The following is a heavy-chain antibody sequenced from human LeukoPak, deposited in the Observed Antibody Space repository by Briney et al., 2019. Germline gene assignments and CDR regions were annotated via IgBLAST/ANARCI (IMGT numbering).Heavy chain of an antibody. J-gene: IGHJ4*02. CDR1: GFTFSNYW. V-gene: IGHV3-74*03. CDR3: VRSAFHAGSGNYYDY. CDR2: IDNAGSIT. Sequence: GGSLRLSCAASGFTFSNYWIHWVRQAQGGGWVGASGIDNAGSITTYADSVKGRFTISRDNAENTLYLQMNSLRVEDTAVYCCVRSAFHAGSGNYYDYWGQGTLVTVSS. D-gene: IGHD3-22*01.